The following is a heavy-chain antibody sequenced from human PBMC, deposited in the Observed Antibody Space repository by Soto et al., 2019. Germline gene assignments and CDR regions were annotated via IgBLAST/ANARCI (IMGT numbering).Heavy chain of an antibody. CDR3: TRVGFVLECLNWFHS. CDR2: IRSKAYGGTT. CDR1: GFTLGDYV. Sequence: GGSLRLSCTASGFTLGDYVMSWFRQAPGKGLEWVGFIRSKAYGGTTEFAASVKGRFIISRDDSKNIAYLQMNSLKTEDTAVYFCTRVGFVLECLNWFHSWGQGSLVTVSS. V-gene: IGHV3-49*03. J-gene: IGHJ5*01. D-gene: IGHD3-3*01.